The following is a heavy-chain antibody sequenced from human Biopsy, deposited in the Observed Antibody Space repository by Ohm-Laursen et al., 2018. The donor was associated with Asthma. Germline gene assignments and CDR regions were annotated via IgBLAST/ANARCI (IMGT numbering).Heavy chain of an antibody. V-gene: IGHV1-3*04. D-gene: IGHD4-17*01. Sequence: GASVKVSCKASGYNFISFAIHWVRQAPGQRLEWMGWVNTGNGDTKYSQKFQGRVTITRDTSASTAYMELSSLRSEDTAVYYCARARYGDLHDYWGQGTLVTVSS. CDR1: GYNFISFA. CDR2: VNTGNGDT. CDR3: ARARYGDLHDY. J-gene: IGHJ4*02.